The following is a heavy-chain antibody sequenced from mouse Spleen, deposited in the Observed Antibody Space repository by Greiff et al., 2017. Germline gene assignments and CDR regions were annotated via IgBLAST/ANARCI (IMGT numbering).Heavy chain of an antibody. D-gene: IGHD1-1*01. J-gene: IGHJ1*01. Sequence: EVMLVESGGGLVKPGGSLKLSCAASGFAFSSYDMSWVRQTPEKRLEWVAYISSGGGSTYYPDTVKGRFTISRDNAKNTLYLQMSSLKSEDTAMYYCARPPYYYGSSWYFDVWGAGTTVTVSS. CDR1: GFAFSSYD. CDR3: ARPPYYYGSSWYFDV. CDR2: ISSGGGST. V-gene: IGHV5-12-1*01.